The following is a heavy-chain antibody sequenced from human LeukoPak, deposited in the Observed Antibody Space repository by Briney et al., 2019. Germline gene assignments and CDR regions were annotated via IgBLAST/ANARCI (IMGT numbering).Heavy chain of an antibody. CDR3: ARRRTIFGVAIDY. CDR2: IYYSGTT. Sequence: SSETLSLTCTVSGGSISSSSYSWGWIRQPPGKGLEWIGSIYYSGTTYYNPSLKSRVTISVDTSKIQFSLKLSSVAATDTAVYYCARRRTIFGVAIDYWGQGTLVTVSS. J-gene: IGHJ4*02. V-gene: IGHV4-39*01. D-gene: IGHD3-3*01. CDR1: GGSISSSSYS.